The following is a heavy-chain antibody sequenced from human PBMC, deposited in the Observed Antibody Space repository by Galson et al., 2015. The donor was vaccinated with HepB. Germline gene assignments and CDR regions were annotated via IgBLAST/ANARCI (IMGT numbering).Heavy chain of an antibody. Sequence: SLRLSCAASGFTFSSYGIHWVRQVPGKGLERVAVISFDGGNRYYADSVKGRFTISRVNSKNTLYLQMNSLRAEDTAVYYCATGPLDYCSSTTCYMTGRLDYWGQGTLVTVSS. J-gene: IGHJ4*02. CDR3: ATGPLDYCSSTTCYMTGRLDY. D-gene: IGHD2-2*02. CDR2: ISFDGGNR. V-gene: IGHV3-30*03. CDR1: GFTFSSYG.